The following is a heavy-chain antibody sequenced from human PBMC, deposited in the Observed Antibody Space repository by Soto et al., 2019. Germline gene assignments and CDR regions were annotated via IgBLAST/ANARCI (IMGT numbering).Heavy chain of an antibody. D-gene: IGHD5-12*01. V-gene: IGHV4-39*01. CDR1: GGSISSXSYY. CDR3: ASLRGYSGYDLAGWFDP. J-gene: IGHJ5*02. CDR2: SYYSGST. Sequence: QLQLQESGPGLVKPSETLSLTCTVSGGSISSXSYYWGWIRQPPGKGLEWIGSSYYSGSTYYNPSLKSRVTISVDTSKNQFSLKLSSVXAADTAVYYCASLRGYSGYDLAGWFDPWGQGTLVTASS.